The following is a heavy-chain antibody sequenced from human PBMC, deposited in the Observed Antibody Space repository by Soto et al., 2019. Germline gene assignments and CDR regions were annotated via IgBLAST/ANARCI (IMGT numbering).Heavy chain of an antibody. CDR2: INPNSGGT. J-gene: IGHJ3*02. Sequence: GASVKVSCKASGYTFAGYYMHWVRQAPGQGLEWMGWINPNSGGTNYAQKFQGWVTMTRDTSISTAYMELSRLRSDDTAVYYCAREDYDSSGYYYVGQRGAFDIWGQGTMVTVSS. V-gene: IGHV1-2*04. CDR3: AREDYDSSGYYYVGQRGAFDI. D-gene: IGHD3-22*01. CDR1: GYTFAGYY.